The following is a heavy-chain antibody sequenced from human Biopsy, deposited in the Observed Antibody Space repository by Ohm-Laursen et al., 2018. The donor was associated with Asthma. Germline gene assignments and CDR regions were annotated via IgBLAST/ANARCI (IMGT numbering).Heavy chain of an antibody. CDR2: IYYSGRT. CDR1: GDAMSTSGSY. V-gene: IGHV4-39*02. CDR3: ARAVSSSSYWYFDL. Sequence: GTLSLTCIVSGDAMSTSGSYWGWIRQSPGKGLEWIGSIYYSGRTYYNPSLESRVTTSEDTSKNHFSLKGTSVTAADTAVYYCARAVSSSSYWYFDLWGRGDLVTVSS. D-gene: IGHD6-6*01. J-gene: IGHJ2*01.